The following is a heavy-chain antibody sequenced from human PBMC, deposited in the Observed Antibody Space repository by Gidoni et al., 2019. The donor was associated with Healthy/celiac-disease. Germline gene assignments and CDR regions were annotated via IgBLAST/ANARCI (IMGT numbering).Heavy chain of an antibody. D-gene: IGHD3-10*01. CDR2: IIPILGIA. Sequence: QVQLVQSGAEVKKPGSSVKVSCKASGGTFSSYAISWVRQAPGQGLEWMGRIIPILGIANYAQKFQGRVTITADKSTSTAYMELSSLRSEDTAVYYCASKESGDGSGSYLLDYWGQGTLVTVSS. CDR1: GGTFSSYA. CDR3: ASKESGDGSGSYLLDY. J-gene: IGHJ4*02. V-gene: IGHV1-69*04.